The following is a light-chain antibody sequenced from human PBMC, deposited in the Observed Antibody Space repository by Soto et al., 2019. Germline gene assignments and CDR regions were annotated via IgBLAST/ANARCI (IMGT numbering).Light chain of an antibody. CDR2: EVS. J-gene: IGLJ2*01. CDR3: SSYAGSTVV. CDR1: SSDVGGYNY. V-gene: IGLV2-8*01. Sequence: QSALTQPPSASGSPGQSVTISCTGTSSDVGGYNYVSWYQQHPGKAPKLMIYEVSKRPSGVPDRFSGSKSGNTASLTVSGLQAEDEADYYCSSYAGSTVVFCGGTKVTVL.